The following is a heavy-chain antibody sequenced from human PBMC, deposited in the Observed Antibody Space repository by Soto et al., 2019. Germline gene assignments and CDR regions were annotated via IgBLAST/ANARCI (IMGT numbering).Heavy chain of an antibody. Sequence: EVQLVESGGGLVQPGGSLRLSCAASGFTLNRDWMHWVRQAPGKGLVWVSRINSDGSSTTYAGAVRGRLTISRDNAKNTLILQLNYVRAEDTAVYYCARAISGGSFDVWGQGTMVTVSS. CDR3: ARAISGGSFDV. V-gene: IGHV3-74*01. D-gene: IGHD3-9*01. J-gene: IGHJ3*01. CDR1: GFTLNRDW. CDR2: INSDGSST.